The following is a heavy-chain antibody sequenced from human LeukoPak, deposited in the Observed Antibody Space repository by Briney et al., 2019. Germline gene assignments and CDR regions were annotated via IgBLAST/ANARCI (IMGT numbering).Heavy chain of an antibody. CDR2: IKEDGSEK. J-gene: IGHJ4*02. CDR1: GFTFSSYW. V-gene: IGHV3-7*01. D-gene: IGHD3-22*01. CDR3: ARDHDYDSSGYPVGVDY. Sequence: GGSLRLSCAASGFTFSSYWMSWVRQPPGPGMDRVANIKEDGSEKYSVDYVKGRFIISRDNAKNSLFLQMNSLRAEDTAVYYCARDHDYDSSGYPVGVDYWGQGTLVTVSS.